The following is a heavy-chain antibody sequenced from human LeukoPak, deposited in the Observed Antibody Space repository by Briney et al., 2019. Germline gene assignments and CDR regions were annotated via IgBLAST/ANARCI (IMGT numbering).Heavy chain of an antibody. Sequence: PSETLSLTCAVYGGSFSGYYWSWIRQPPGKGLEWIGEINHSGSTNYNPSLKSRVTISVDTSKNQFSLKLSSVTAADTAVYYCARRPFRIAAAGTPFDYWGQGTLVTVSS. CDR3: ARRPFRIAAAGTPFDY. V-gene: IGHV4-34*01. CDR2: INHSGST. CDR1: GGSFSGYY. J-gene: IGHJ4*02. D-gene: IGHD6-13*01.